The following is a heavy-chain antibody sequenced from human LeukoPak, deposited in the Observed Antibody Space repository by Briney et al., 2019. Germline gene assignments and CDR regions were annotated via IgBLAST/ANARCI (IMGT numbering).Heavy chain of an antibody. J-gene: IGHJ4*02. CDR3: ARGLSPSDFDY. V-gene: IGHV4-34*01. CDR1: GGSFSGYY. Sequence: SETLYLTCAVYGGSFSGYYWSWIRQPPGKGLEWIGEINHSGSTNYNPSLKSRVTISVDTSKNQFSLKLSSVTAADTAVYYCARGLSPSDFDYWGQGTLVTVSS. D-gene: IGHD3-10*01. CDR2: INHSGST.